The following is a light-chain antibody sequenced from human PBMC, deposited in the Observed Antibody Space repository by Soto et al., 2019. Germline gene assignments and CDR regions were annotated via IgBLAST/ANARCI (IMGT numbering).Light chain of an antibody. CDR3: QQLKSYPYT. J-gene: IGKJ2*01. CDR1: QGISSY. CDR2: DAS. Sequence: IQLTQSPSFLSASVGDRVTITCRASQGISSYLAWYQQKPGTSPKLLIYDASTLQSGVPSSFSGSGSETEFTLTISSLQPEDFATYYCQQLKSYPYTFGQGTNLEIK. V-gene: IGKV1-9*01.